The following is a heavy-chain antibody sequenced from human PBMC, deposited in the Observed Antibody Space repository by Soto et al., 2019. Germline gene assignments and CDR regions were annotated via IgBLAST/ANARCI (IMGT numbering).Heavy chain of an antibody. CDR2: IWYDGSNK. CDR3: ARALTTGTRFSTYDF. CDR1: GFTFSSYG. D-gene: IGHD1-1*01. J-gene: IGHJ4*02. Sequence: PGGSLRLSCAASGFTFSSYGMHWVRQAPGKGLEWVAVIWYDGSNKYYADSVKGRFTISRDNSKNTLYLQMNSLRAEDTAVYYCARALTTGTRFSTYDFWGQGTLVTVSS. V-gene: IGHV3-33*01.